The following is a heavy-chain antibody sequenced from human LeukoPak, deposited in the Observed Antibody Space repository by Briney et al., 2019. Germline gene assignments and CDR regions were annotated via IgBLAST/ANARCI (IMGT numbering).Heavy chain of an antibody. V-gene: IGHV4-39*01. CDR2: IYYSGST. D-gene: IGHD3-3*01. CDR1: GGSISSSSYY. Sequence: SETLSLTCTVSGGSISSSSYYWGWIRQPPGKGLEWIGSIYYSGSTYYNPSLKSRVTISVDTSKNQFSLKLSSVPAADTAVYYCATLHFQNFWSGYYSDLAVDYWGQGTLVTVSS. CDR3: ATLHFQNFWSGYYSDLAVDY. J-gene: IGHJ4*02.